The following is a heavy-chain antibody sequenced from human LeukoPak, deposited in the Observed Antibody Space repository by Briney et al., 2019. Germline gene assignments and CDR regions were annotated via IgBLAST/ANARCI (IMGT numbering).Heavy chain of an antibody. V-gene: IGHV4-4*07. CDR2: MNASGNT. CDR1: GGSISSYY. CDR3: ARDDYSDSYYYYYYMDV. D-gene: IGHD4-11*01. J-gene: IGHJ6*03. Sequence: SETLSLTCTVSGGSISSYYWNWIRQPAGKGLEWIGRMNASGNTNYNPSLKSRVTMSVDTSKNQFSLKLSSVTAADTAVYYCARDDYSDSYYYYYYMDVWGKGTTVTVS.